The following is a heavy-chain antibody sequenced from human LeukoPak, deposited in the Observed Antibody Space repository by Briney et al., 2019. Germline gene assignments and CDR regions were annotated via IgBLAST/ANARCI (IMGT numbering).Heavy chain of an antibody. CDR2: ISAYNGNT. Sequence: ASVKVSCKASGYTFTSYGISWVRQAPGQGLEWMGWISAYNGNTNYAQKLQGRVTMTTDTSTSTAYMELRSLRSDDTAVYNCARPALTVTHDTYYYYYMDVWGKGTTVTVSS. V-gene: IGHV1-18*01. CDR3: ARPALTVTHDTYYYYYMDV. J-gene: IGHJ6*03. CDR1: GYTFTSYG. D-gene: IGHD4-11*01.